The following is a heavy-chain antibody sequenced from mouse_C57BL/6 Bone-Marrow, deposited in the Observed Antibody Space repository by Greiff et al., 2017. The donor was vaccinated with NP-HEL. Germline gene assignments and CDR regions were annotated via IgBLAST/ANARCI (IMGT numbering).Heavy chain of an antibody. J-gene: IGHJ4*01. Sequence: QVQLKESGAELMKPGASVKLSCKATGYTFTGYWIEWVKQRPGHGLEWIGEILPGSGSTNYNEKFKGTATFTADTSSNTAYMQLSSLTTEDSAIYYCARRRQLRPEYYYAMDYWGQGTSVTVSS. CDR1: GYTFTGYW. V-gene: IGHV1-9*01. CDR3: ARRRQLRPEYYYAMDY. D-gene: IGHD3-2*02. CDR2: ILPGSGST.